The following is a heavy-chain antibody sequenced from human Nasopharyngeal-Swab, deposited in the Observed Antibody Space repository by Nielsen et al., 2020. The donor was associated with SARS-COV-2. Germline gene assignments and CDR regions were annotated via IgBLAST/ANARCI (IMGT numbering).Heavy chain of an antibody. V-gene: IGHV3-53*01. CDR1: GFTFSDYY. CDR3: TRRNDC. Sequence: GESLKISCSASGFTFSDYYMSWVRQAPGKGLEWISLMFSGGSAYYAGSVEGRFTVSRDESRNTLYLQMNNLRAEDTAVYYCTRRNDCWGQGTLVTVSS. CDR2: MFSGGSA. J-gene: IGHJ4*02.